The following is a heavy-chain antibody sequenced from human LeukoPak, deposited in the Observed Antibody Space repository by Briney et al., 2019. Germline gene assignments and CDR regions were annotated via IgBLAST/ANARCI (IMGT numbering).Heavy chain of an antibody. CDR3: ARGHDYGVLNDAFDI. CDR1: GGTFSSYA. V-gene: IGHV1-69*06. Sequence: ASVKVSCKASGGTFSSYAISWVRQAPGQGLEWMGGIIPIFGTANYAQKFQGRVTITADKSTSTAYMELSSLRSEGTAVYYCARGHDYGVLNDAFDIWGQGTMVTVSS. CDR2: IIPIFGTA. J-gene: IGHJ3*02. D-gene: IGHD4-17*01.